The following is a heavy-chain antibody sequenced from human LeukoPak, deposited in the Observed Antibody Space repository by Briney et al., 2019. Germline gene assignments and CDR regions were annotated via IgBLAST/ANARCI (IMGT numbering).Heavy chain of an antibody. Sequence: SETLSLTCTVSGGSTSSNYWSWIRQPPDKGLEWIGYISYSGSTKSNPSLKSRVTISVDTSKNQFSLRLNSVTAADTAVYYCAREWAYWGQGTLVTVSS. V-gene: IGHV4-59*12. CDR1: GGSTSSNY. CDR2: ISYSGST. CDR3: AREWAY. J-gene: IGHJ4*02.